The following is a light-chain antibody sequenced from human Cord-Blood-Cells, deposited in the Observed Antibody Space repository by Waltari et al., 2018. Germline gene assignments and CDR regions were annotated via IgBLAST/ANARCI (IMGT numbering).Light chain of an antibody. V-gene: IGKV1-39*01. CDR3: QQSYSIFT. CDR2: AAS. Sequence: DIQMTQSPSSLSAYVGDRVTITCRASQSISSYLNWYQQKPGKAPKLLIYAASSLQSGVPSRFSGSGSGTDFTLTISSLQPEDFATYYCQQSYSIFTFGPGTKVDIK. J-gene: IGKJ3*01. CDR1: QSISSY.